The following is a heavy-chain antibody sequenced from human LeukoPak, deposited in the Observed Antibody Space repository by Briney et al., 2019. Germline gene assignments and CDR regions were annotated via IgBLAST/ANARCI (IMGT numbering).Heavy chain of an antibody. Sequence: PGGSPRLSCAASGFTFSTYGMHWVRQAPGKGLEWVAIIWYDGSNKYYADSVKGRFTISRDNSKNTLYLQMNSLRAEDTAVYYCARDGAFWSGYPYYFDYWGQGTLVTVSS. CDR1: GFTFSTYG. V-gene: IGHV3-33*01. D-gene: IGHD3-3*01. J-gene: IGHJ4*02. CDR2: IWYDGSNK. CDR3: ARDGAFWSGYPYYFDY.